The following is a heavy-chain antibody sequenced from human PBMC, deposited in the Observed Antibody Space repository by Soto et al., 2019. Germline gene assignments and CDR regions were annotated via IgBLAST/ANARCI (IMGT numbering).Heavy chain of an antibody. CDR2: IYYSGST. Sequence: SETLSLTCTVSGGSISSYYWSWIRQPPGKGLEWIGYIYYSGSTNYNPSLKSRVTISVDTSKNQFSLNLSSVTAADTAVYYCARAPLTSSSSPWGYFDYWGQGTLVTVSS. CDR1: GGSISSYY. CDR3: ARAPLTSSSSPWGYFDY. V-gene: IGHV4-59*01. D-gene: IGHD6-6*01. J-gene: IGHJ4*02.